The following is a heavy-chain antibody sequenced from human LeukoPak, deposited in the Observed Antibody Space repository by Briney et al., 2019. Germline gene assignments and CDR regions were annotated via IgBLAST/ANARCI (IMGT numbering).Heavy chain of an antibody. Sequence: PSETLSLTCSVSGSSMNLYSWNWIRQSPGKGLEWIAYMYYSGTTNYNPSLENRAAISLDLSRHQFSLRLNSVTAADTAVYYCARDEEGGSSSGYDYWGQGTLVTVSS. D-gene: IGHD3-22*01. CDR3: ARDEEGGSSSGYDY. CDR1: GSSMNLYS. CDR2: MYYSGTT. J-gene: IGHJ4*02. V-gene: IGHV4-59*12.